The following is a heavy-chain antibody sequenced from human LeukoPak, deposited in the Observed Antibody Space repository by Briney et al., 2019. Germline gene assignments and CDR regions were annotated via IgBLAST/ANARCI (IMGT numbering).Heavy chain of an antibody. J-gene: IGHJ4*02. CDR2: IKEDGSKK. D-gene: IGHD1-26*01. Sequence: GGSLRLSCVVSGFTFSRYWMSWVRQAPGKGLEWVANIKEDGSKKDYVDSVKGRFAISRDNAKNSLYLQMSSLRAEDTAVYYCARDEVGGSYAYWGQGTLVTVSS. V-gene: IGHV3-7*01. CDR1: GFTFSRYW. CDR3: ARDEVGGSYAY.